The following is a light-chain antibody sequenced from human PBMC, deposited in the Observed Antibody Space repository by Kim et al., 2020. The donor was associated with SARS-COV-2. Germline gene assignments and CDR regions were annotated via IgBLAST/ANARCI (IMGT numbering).Light chain of an antibody. CDR1: SLRNYY. J-gene: IGLJ3*02. CDR2: GKN. V-gene: IGLV3-19*01. CDR3: NSRDSSGNHLV. Sequence: SSELTQDPAVSVALRQTVRITCQGDSLRNYYASWYQQQPGQAPVLVLFGKNNRPSGIPDRFSGSKSGNTASLTITGAQAEDEADYYCNSRDSSGNHLVFGGGTQLTVL.